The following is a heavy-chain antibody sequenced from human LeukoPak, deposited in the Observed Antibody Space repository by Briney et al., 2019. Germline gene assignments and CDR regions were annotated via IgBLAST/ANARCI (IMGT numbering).Heavy chain of an antibody. CDR2: IYTSGST. CDR3: ARDSCSGGSCYMYNWFDP. V-gene: IGHV4-4*07. D-gene: IGHD2-15*01. Sequence: SETLSLTCIVSGGSISSYYWSWIRQPAGKGLEWIGRIYTSGSTNYNPPLKSRVTMSVDTSKNQFSLKLSSVTAADTAVYYCARDSCSGGSCYMYNWFDPWGQGTLVTVSS. J-gene: IGHJ5*02. CDR1: GGSISSYY.